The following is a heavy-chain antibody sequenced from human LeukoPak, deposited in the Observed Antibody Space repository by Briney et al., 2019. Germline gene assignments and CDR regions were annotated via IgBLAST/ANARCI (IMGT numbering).Heavy chain of an antibody. J-gene: IGHJ4*02. CDR3: ARSRVVTAILDY. CDR2: INPSGGST. Sequence: ASVKVSCKASGYTFTSYYMHWVRQAPGQGLEWMGIINPSGGSTSYAQKFQGRVTMTRDMSTSTVYMELSSLRSEDTAVYYCARSRVVTAILDYWGQGTLVTVSS. CDR1: GYTFTSYY. D-gene: IGHD2-21*02. V-gene: IGHV1-46*01.